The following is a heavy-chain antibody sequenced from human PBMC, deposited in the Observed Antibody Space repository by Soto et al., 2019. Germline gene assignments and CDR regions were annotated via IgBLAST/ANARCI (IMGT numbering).Heavy chain of an antibody. Sequence: QEQLVESGGGVVQPGRSLRLSCAASGFNFYTYGMHWVRQGPGKGLEWVAVISYDGSNENYADSVKGRFTISRDNSKNTLYLPLNSLTVEDTAVYYCAGRAAAVTYYYYGMDVWGQGTAVTVSS. CDR1: GFNFYTYG. J-gene: IGHJ6*02. CDR3: AGRAAAVTYYYYGMDV. CDR2: ISYDGSNE. D-gene: IGHD6-13*01. V-gene: IGHV3-30*03.